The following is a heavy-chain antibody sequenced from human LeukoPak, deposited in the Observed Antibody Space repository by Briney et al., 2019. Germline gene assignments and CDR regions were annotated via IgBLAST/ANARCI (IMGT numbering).Heavy chain of an antibody. CDR2: ISGGGEST. CDR3: ARDDGDV. J-gene: IGHJ6*03. CDR1: GFTFRSYE. V-gene: IGHV3-48*03. Sequence: GGSLRLSCAASGFTFRSYEMNWVRHAPGRGLEWVSHISGGGESTVYPDAVKGRFIISRDNTKNSLYLQMNSLRVEDTGVYYCARDDGDVWGIGTTVTVSS.